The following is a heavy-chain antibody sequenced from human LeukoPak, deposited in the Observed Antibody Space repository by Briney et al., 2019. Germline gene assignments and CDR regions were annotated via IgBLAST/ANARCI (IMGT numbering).Heavy chain of an antibody. D-gene: IGHD2-15*01. CDR2: ISYDGSNK. V-gene: IGHV3-30-3*01. Sequence: PGGPLRLSCAASGFTFSSYAMHWVRQAPGKGLEWVAVISYDGSNKYYADSVKGRFTISRDNSKNTLYLQMNSLRAEDTAVYYCARDGSDIVVVVAATDQYNWFDPWGQGTLVTVSS. CDR1: GFTFSSYA. J-gene: IGHJ5*02. CDR3: ARDGSDIVVVVAATDQYNWFDP.